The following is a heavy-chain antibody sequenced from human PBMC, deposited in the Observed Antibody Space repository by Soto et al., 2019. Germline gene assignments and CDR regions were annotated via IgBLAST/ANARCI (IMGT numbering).Heavy chain of an antibody. CDR2: ISGSGGST. Sequence: GGSLRLSCAASGFTFSSYAMSWVRQAPGKGLEWVSAISGSGGSTYYADSVKGRFTISRDNSKNTLYLQMNSLRAEDTAVYYCPPLYYDFWSGLVVRHYYYGMDVWGQGTTVTVS. CDR1: GFTFSSYA. CDR3: PPLYYDFWSGLVVRHYYYGMDV. V-gene: IGHV3-23*01. D-gene: IGHD3-3*01. J-gene: IGHJ6*02.